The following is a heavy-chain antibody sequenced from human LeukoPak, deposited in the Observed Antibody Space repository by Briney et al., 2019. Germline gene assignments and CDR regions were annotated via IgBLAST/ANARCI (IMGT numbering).Heavy chain of an antibody. Sequence: GGSLRLSCAGSGFIFNNYAMHWVRQPPGKGLEWVSGISWNSGTIDYADSVRGRFTISRDNAKNSLYLQMDSLRVEDTAFYYRAKDNRRHYTRGPNPDSLHWGQGALVTVSP. CDR1: GFIFNNYA. CDR2: ISWNSGTI. J-gene: IGHJ4*02. CDR3: AKDNRRHYTRGPNPDSLH. V-gene: IGHV3-9*01. D-gene: IGHD2-2*02.